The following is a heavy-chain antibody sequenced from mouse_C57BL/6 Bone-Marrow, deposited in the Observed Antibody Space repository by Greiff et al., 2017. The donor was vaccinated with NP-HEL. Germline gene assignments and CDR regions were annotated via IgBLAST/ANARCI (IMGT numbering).Heavy chain of an antibody. J-gene: IGHJ1*03. CDR2: IYPGNSDT. Sequence: VQLQQSGTVLARPGASVKMSCKTSGYTFTSYWMHWVKQRPGQGLEWIGAIYPGNSDTSYNQKFKGKAKLTAVTSASTAYMELSSLTNEDSAVYYCTRSGLRRGDWYFDVWGTGTTVTVSS. V-gene: IGHV1-5*01. CDR1: GYTFTSYW. CDR3: TRSGLRRGDWYFDV. D-gene: IGHD2-4*01.